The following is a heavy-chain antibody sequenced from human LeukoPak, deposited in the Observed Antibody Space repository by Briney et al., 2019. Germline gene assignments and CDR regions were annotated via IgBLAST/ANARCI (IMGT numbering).Heavy chain of an antibody. CDR1: GGSISSYY. Sequence: PSETLSLTCTVSGGSISSYYWSWIRQPPGKGLEWIGYIYYSGSTNYNPSLKSRVTISVDTSKNQFSLKLSSVTAADTAVYYCARVYDSSGYFLGAFDIWGQGTMVTVSS. CDR3: ARVYDSSGYFLGAFDI. V-gene: IGHV4-59*01. J-gene: IGHJ3*02. CDR2: IYYSGST. D-gene: IGHD3-22*01.